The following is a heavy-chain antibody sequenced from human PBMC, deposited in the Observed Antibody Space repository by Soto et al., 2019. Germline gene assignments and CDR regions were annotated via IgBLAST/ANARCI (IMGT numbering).Heavy chain of an antibody. Sequence: PSETLSLTCTVSGGSISSSIYYWGWIRQPPGKGLEWIGSIYYSGSTYYNPSLKSRVTISVDTSKNQFSLKLSSVTAADTAVYYCARAAGRYYYYYMDVWGKGTTVTVSS. D-gene: IGHD6-13*01. CDR3: ARAAGRYYYYYMDV. CDR1: GGSISSSIYY. CDR2: IYYSGST. J-gene: IGHJ6*03. V-gene: IGHV4-39*01.